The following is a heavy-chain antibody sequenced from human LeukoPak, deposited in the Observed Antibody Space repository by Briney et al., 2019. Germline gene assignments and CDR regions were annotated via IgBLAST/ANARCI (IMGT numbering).Heavy chain of an antibody. D-gene: IGHD1-1*01. Sequence: SETLSLTCAISGGSISGTPYYWGWIRQPPGKGLEWIGSIYYSGSTYYNPSLKSRLTISVDTSKNQFSLKLSSVTAADTAVYYCARDIWNLRIIYYWGQGTLVTVSS. CDR1: GGSISGTPYY. J-gene: IGHJ4*02. CDR3: ARDIWNLRIIYY. V-gene: IGHV4-39*07. CDR2: IYYSGST.